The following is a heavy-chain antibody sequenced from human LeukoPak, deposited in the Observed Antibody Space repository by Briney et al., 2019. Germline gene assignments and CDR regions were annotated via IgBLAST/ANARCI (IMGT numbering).Heavy chain of an antibody. CDR3: ARLYNHNWFDP. V-gene: IGHV4-59*01. CDR2: IYYTGNT. J-gene: IGHJ5*02. D-gene: IGHD3-16*02. CDR1: GDSINSYY. Sequence: SETLSLTCTVSGDSINSYYWSWIRHPPGRGLEWIGYIYYTGNTNYNPSLKSRVTISIDTSKNQFSLKLSSVTAADTAMYYCARLYNHNWFDPWGQGTLVTVSS.